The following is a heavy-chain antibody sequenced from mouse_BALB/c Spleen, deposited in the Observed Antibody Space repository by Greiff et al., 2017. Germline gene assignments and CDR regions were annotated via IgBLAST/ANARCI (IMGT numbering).Heavy chain of an antibody. D-gene: IGHD3-1*01. CDR3: ARDSSGYVDYAMDY. V-gene: IGHV5-9-4*01. J-gene: IGHJ4*01. CDR2: ISSGGSYT. CDR1: GFTFSSYA. Sequence: EVQLVESGGGLVKPGGSLKLSCAASGFTFSSYAMSWVRQSPEKRLEWVAEISSGGSYTYYPDTVTGRFTISRDNAKNTLYLEMSSLRSEDTAMYYCARDSSGYVDYAMDYWGQGTSVTVSS.